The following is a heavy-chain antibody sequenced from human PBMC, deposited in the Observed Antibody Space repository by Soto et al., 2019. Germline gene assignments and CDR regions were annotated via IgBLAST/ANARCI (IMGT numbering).Heavy chain of an antibody. J-gene: IGHJ3*02. V-gene: IGHV3-23*01. CDR2: IRDGGEST. Sequence: EVQLLESGGGLVQPGESLRLSCAFSGFIFGNYMMTWVRQAPGKGLEWVSTIRDGGESTYYADSVKGRFTISRDNSKKTXYLQMDSVGVEDSAVYYCAPHVHCSGGSCHYDAFDIRGQGTMVTVSS. CDR1: GFIFGNYM. D-gene: IGHD2-15*01. CDR3: APHVHCSGGSCHYDAFDI.